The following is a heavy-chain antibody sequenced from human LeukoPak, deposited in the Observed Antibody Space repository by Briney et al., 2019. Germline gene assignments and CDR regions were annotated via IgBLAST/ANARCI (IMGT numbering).Heavy chain of an antibody. CDR1: GFTFRSYS. D-gene: IGHD4-17*01. Sequence: GGSLRLSCAASGFTFRSYSMNWVRQAPGKGLEWVSYISSSSSTIYYADSVKGRFTISRDNAKNSLYLQMNSLRDEDTAVYYCARDYDYGDYVPFDYWGQGTLVTVSS. V-gene: IGHV3-48*02. CDR2: ISSSSSTI. CDR3: ARDYDYGDYVPFDY. J-gene: IGHJ4*02.